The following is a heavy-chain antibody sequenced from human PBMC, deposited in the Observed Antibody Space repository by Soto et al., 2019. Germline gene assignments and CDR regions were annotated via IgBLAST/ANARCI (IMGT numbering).Heavy chain of an antibody. CDR1: GGSFSGYY. D-gene: IGHD6-6*01. CDR3: ARNGVAARRFDY. J-gene: IGHJ4*02. V-gene: IGHV4-34*01. Sequence: QVQLQQWGAGLLKPSETLSLTCAVYGGSFSGYYWSWIRQPPGKGLEWIGEINHSGSTNYNPALKSRVTISVDTSKNQFAMKLSLVIAEDTAVYYCARNGVAARRFDYWGQGTLVTVSS. CDR2: INHSGST.